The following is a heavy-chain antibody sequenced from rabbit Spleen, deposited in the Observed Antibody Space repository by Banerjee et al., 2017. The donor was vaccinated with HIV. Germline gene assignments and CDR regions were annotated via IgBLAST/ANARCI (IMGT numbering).Heavy chain of an antibody. J-gene: IGHJ4*01. D-gene: IGHD4-2*01. V-gene: IGHV1S45*01. CDR1: GFSFSSSYW. Sequence: QEQLEESGGDLVKPEGSLTLTCTASGFSFSSSYWICWVRQAPGKGLEWIACIYAGSGETYYASWAKGRFTISKTSSTTVTLQLNSLTAADTATYFCTRDAAGREDFNLWGPGTLVTVS. CDR3: TRDAAGREDFNL. CDR2: IYAGSGET.